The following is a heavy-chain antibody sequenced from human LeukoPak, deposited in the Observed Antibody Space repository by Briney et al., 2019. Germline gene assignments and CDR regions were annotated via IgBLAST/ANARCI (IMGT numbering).Heavy chain of an antibody. J-gene: IGHJ4*02. CDR2: ISAYNGNT. V-gene: IGHV1-18*01. Sequence: GASVKVSCKASGYTFTSYGIGWVRQAPGQGLEWMGWISAYNGNTNYAQRVQGRVTMTTDTSTSTAYMELRSLRSGDTAVYYCARDVDTSMAYYFDCWGQGTLVTVSS. CDR1: GYTFTSYG. CDR3: ARDVDTSMAYYFDC. D-gene: IGHD5-18*01.